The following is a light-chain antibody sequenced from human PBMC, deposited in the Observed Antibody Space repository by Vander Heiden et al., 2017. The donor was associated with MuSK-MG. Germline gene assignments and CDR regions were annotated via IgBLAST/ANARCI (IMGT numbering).Light chain of an antibody. V-gene: IGKV1-5*03. CDR3: QQFNSYSWT. J-gene: IGKJ1*01. CDR2: KAS. Sequence: DIQMTQSPSILSASVGDTVTITCRASQSIGSWLAWYQQTPGKAPKLLISKASSLETGVPSRFSGSGSGTEFTLTISSLQPDDLATYYCQQFNSYSWTFGQGTKVDIK. CDR1: QSIGSW.